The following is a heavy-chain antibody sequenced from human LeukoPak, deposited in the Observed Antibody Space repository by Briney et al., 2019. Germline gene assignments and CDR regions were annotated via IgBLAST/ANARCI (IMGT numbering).Heavy chain of an antibody. V-gene: IGHV4-39*07. Sequence: SETLSLTCTVSGGSINSSSYYWGWIRQPPGKGLEWIGTIYYSGITYYNPSLKSRVTISVDTSKNQFSLKLSSVTAADTAVYYCARLSSLANIAARGRTWLDPWGQGSLVTVSS. CDR1: GGSINSSSYY. CDR3: ARLSSLANIAARGRTWLDP. J-gene: IGHJ5*02. D-gene: IGHD6-6*01. CDR2: IYYSGIT.